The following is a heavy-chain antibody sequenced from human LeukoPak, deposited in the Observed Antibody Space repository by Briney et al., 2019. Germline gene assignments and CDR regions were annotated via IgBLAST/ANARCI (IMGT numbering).Heavy chain of an antibody. CDR3: ARDSDSSGYYYRGYFDY. D-gene: IGHD3-22*01. V-gene: IGHV3-33*01. Sequence: GGSLRLSCAASGFTFSSYGMHWVRQAPGHGLEWVAVIWYDGSNKYYADSVKGRFTISRDNSKNTLYLQMNSLRAEDTAVYYCARDSDSSGYYYRGYFDYWGQGTLVTVSS. CDR2: IWYDGSNK. CDR1: GFTFSSYG. J-gene: IGHJ4*02.